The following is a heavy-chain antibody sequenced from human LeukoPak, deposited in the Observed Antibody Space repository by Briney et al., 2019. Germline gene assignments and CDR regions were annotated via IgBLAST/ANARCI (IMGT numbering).Heavy chain of an antibody. J-gene: IGHJ6*02. CDR1: GGTFSSYA. Sequence: ASVKVSCKASGGTFSSYAISWVRQAPGQGLEWMGIINPSGGSTSYAQKFQGRVTMTRDTSTSTVYMELSSLRSEDTAVYYCARDWRYSNYYGMDVWGQGTTVAVSS. D-gene: IGHD4-11*01. CDR3: ARDWRYSNYYGMDV. V-gene: IGHV1-46*01. CDR2: INPSGGST.